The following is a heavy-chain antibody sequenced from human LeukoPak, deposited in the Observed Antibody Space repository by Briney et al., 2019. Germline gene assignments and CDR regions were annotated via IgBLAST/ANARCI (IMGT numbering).Heavy chain of an antibody. CDR3: AKSDWSYVGGSYYFDY. Sequence: GGSLRLSCAASGFTFSSYAMSWVRQAPGKGLEWVSAISGSGGSTYYADSVKGRFTTSRDNSKNTLYLQMNSLRAEDTAVYYCAKSDWSYVGGSYYFDYWGQGTLVTVSS. V-gene: IGHV3-23*01. J-gene: IGHJ4*02. CDR2: ISGSGGST. CDR1: GFTFSSYA. D-gene: IGHD1-7*01.